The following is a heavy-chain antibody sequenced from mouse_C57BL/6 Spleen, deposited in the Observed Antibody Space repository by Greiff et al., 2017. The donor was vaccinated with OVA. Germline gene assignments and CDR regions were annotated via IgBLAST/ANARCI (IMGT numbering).Heavy chain of an antibody. Sequence: VQLQQSGAELVRPGASVTLSCKASGYTFTDYEMHWVKQTPVHGLEWIGAIDPETGGTAYNQKFKGKAILTADKSSSTAYMELRSLTSEDSAVYYCTRHYGSSFSFDYWGQGTTLTVSS. CDR1: GYTFTDYE. J-gene: IGHJ2*01. V-gene: IGHV1-15*01. D-gene: IGHD1-1*01. CDR2: IDPETGGT. CDR3: TRHYGSSFSFDY.